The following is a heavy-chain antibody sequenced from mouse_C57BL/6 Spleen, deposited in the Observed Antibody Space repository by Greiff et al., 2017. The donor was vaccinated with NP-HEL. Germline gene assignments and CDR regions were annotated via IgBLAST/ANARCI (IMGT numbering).Heavy chain of an antibody. J-gene: IGHJ1*03. CDR2: ISSGSSTI. Sequence: EVKLVESGGGLVKPGGSLKLSCAASGFTFSDYGMHWVRQAPEKGLEWVTYISSGSSTIYYADTVKGRFTLSRDNAKNTLFLQMTSLRSEDTAMYYCARGLGRPYWYFDVWGTGTTVTVSS. CDR1: GFTFSDYG. D-gene: IGHD4-1*01. CDR3: ARGLGRPYWYFDV. V-gene: IGHV5-17*01.